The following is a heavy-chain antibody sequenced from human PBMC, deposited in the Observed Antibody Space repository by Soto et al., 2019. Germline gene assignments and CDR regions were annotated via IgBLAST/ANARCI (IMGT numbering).Heavy chain of an antibody. CDR2: IYSGGNT. CDR1: GLTVSNNY. D-gene: IGHD1-1*01. V-gene: IGHV3-53*01. CDR3: ARGPNDGFI. Sequence: EVQLVESGGGLIQPGGSLRLSCAASGLTVSNNYMSWVRQAPGKGLEWVSVIYSGGNTNYADSVKGRFIISRDNSKNTVHLQINNLRAEDTAVYYCARGPNDGFIWGQGTTVTVSS. J-gene: IGHJ3*02.